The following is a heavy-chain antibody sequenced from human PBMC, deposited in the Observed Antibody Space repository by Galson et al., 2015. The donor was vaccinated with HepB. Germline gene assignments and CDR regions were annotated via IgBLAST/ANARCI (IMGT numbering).Heavy chain of an antibody. CDR2: ISYDGSNK. CDR3: AKDFLGSDILTGFGGKDV. V-gene: IGHV3-30*18. CDR1: GFTFSSYR. Sequence: SLRLSCAASGFTFSSYRMHWVRQAPGKGLEWVAVISYDGSNKYYADSVKGRFTISRDNSKNTLYLQTNSLRAEDTAVYYCAKDFLGSDILTGFGGKDVWGQGTTVTVSS. J-gene: IGHJ6*02. D-gene: IGHD3-9*01.